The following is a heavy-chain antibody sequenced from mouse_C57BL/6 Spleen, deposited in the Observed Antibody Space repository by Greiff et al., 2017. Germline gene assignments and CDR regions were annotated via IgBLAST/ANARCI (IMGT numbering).Heavy chain of an antibody. V-gene: IGHV1-64*01. CDR3: ARQGDGYDVGFAY. J-gene: IGHJ3*01. Sequence: QVQLQQPGAELVKPGASVKLSCKASGYTFTSYWMHWVKQRPGQGLEWIGMIHPNSGSTNYNEKFKSKATLTVDKSSSTAYMQLSSLTSEDSAVYYGARQGDGYDVGFAYWGQGTLVTVSA. CDR1: GYTFTSYW. D-gene: IGHD2-2*01. CDR2: IHPNSGST.